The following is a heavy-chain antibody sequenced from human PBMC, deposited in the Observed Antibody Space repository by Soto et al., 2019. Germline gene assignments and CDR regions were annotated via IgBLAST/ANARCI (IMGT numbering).Heavy chain of an antibody. V-gene: IGHV1-69*02. Sequence: QVQLVQSGAEVKKPGSSVKVSCKASGGTFSSYTISWVRQAPGQGLEWMGRIIPILGIANYAQKFQGRVTITADKSTSTAYMELSSLRSEDTAVYYCARGARIHAEYFQHWGQGTLVTVSS. CDR2: IIPILGIA. CDR1: GGTFSSYT. CDR3: ARGARIHAEYFQH. J-gene: IGHJ1*01.